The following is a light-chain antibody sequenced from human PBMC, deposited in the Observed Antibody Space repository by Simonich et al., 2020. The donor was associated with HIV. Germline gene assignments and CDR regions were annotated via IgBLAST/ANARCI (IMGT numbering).Light chain of an antibody. CDR1: QSLLHSNGYNY. CDR3: MQALQTPIT. CDR2: LGS. Sequence: DIVMTQSPLSLPVTPGEPASISCRSNQSLLHSNGYNYLDWYLQKPVQSPQLLIYLGSNRASGVPDRFSGSGSGTDFTLKISRVEAEDVGVYYCMQALQTPITFGQGTRLEIK. V-gene: IGKV2-28*01. J-gene: IGKJ5*01.